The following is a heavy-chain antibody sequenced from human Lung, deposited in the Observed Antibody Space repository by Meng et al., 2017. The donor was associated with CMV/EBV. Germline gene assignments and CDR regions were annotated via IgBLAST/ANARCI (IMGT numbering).Heavy chain of an antibody. CDR3: AREGYDYDSGSYYYYFDH. D-gene: IGHD3-10*01. J-gene: IGHJ4*02. CDR2: ISSSSSYV. V-gene: IGHV3-21*01. Sequence: GGSXRLSCAASRFSSYTLNWVRQAPGKGLEWVSSISSSSSYVYYADSVKGRFTISRDNAKNPLYLQMNSLRAEDTAVYYCAREGYDYDSGSYYYYFDHWGQGSLVTVSS. CDR1: RFSSYT.